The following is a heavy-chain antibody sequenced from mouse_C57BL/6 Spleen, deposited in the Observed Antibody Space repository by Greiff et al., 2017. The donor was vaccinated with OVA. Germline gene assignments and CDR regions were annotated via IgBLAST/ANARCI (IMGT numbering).Heavy chain of an antibody. J-gene: IGHJ1*03. CDR3: ARDRDYDPWYFDV. Sequence: EVQRVESEGGLVQPGSSMKLSCTASGFTFSDYYMAWVRQVPEKGLEWVANINYDGSSTYYLDSLKSRFIISRDNAKNILYLQMSSLKSEDTATYYCARDRDYDPWYFDVWGTGTTVTVSS. CDR1: GFTFSDYY. D-gene: IGHD2-4*01. V-gene: IGHV5-16*01. CDR2: INYDGSST.